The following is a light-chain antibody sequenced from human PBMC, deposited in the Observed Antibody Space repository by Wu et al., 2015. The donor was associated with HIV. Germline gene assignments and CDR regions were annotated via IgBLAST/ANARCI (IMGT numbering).Light chain of an antibody. CDR2: DAF. Sequence: SCKASQSVSSRHLAWYQQKPGQAPRLLFFDAFVRATGIPDRFSASGSAADFTLTISRLEPEDFAVHYCHQYGTSLWTFGQGTRVEIK. CDR3: HQYGTSLWT. CDR1: QSVSSRH. J-gene: IGKJ1*01. V-gene: IGKV3-20*01.